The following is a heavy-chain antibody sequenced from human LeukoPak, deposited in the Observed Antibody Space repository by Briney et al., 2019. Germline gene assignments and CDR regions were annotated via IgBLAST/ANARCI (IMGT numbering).Heavy chain of an antibody. CDR3: AREKFDY. J-gene: IGHJ4*02. CDR1: GFTFRSFA. Sequence: GGSLRLSCAASGFTFRSFAMHWVRQAPGKGLEWVAFISYDGTNKYYADSVKGRITMSRDNSKNTLYLQVNSLRVEDTAVYYCAREKFDYWGQGTLVTVSS. CDR2: ISYDGTNK. V-gene: IGHV3-30-3*01.